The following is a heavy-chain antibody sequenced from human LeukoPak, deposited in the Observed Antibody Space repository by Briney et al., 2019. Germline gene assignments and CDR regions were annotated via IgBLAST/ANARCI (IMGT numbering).Heavy chain of an antibody. CDR3: ARDFYDGFALDY. D-gene: IGHD2/OR15-2a*01. CDR2: IFSSSTYI. CDR1: GFTLSSYA. V-gene: IGHV3-21*03. Sequence: GGSLRLSCAASGFTLSSYAMSWVRQAPGKGLEWVSFIFSSSTYIYYTDSVKGRFTISRDNARNSLYLQMDNLRAEDTGVYYCARDFYDGFALDYWGQGTLVTVSS. J-gene: IGHJ4*02.